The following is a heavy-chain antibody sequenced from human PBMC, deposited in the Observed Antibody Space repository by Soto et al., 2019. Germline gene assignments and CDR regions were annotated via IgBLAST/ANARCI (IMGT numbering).Heavy chain of an antibody. Sequence: GGSLRLSCAASGFTFSSNYMSWVRQAPGKGLEWVSVIYSGGSTYYADSVKGRFTISRHNSKNTLYLQMNSLRAEDTAVYYCATTPPPHDYGDIRFDYWGQGTLVTVSS. CDR1: GFTFSSNY. CDR2: IYSGGST. CDR3: ATTPPPHDYGDIRFDY. D-gene: IGHD4-17*01. V-gene: IGHV3-53*04. J-gene: IGHJ4*02.